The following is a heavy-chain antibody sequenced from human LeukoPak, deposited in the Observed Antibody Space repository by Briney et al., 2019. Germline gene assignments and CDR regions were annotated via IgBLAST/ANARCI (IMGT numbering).Heavy chain of an antibody. CDR3: AKDPLNYYDSSGYLDY. CDR1: GGSFSGYY. D-gene: IGHD3-22*01. J-gene: IGHJ4*02. V-gene: IGHV3-23*01. CDR2: ISGSGGST. Sequence: ETLSLTCAVYGGSFSGYYWSWVRQAPGKGLEWVSAISGSGGSTYYADSVKGRFTISRDNSKNTLYLQMNSLRAEDTAVYYCAKDPLNYYDSSGYLDYWGQGTLVTVSS.